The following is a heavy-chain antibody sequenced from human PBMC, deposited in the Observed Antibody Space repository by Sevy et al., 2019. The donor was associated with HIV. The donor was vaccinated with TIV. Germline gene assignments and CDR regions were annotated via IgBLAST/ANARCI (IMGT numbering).Heavy chain of an antibody. J-gene: IGHJ3*02. CDR2: ISFDGGYK. D-gene: IGHD5-18*01. CDR3: ARGAIQLGAFDI. CDR1: GFIFGNYP. V-gene: IGHV3-30*04. Sequence: GGSLRLSCVASGFIFGNYPIHWVRQAPGEGLEWVAVISFDGGYKYFRDSVKGRFTISRDNSKNTLYLQMNSLRNEDTAVYYCARGAIQLGAFDIWGPGTKVTVSS.